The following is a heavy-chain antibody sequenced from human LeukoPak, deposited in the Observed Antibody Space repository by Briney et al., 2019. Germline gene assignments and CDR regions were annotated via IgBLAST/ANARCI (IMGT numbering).Heavy chain of an antibody. Sequence: GGSLRLSCAASGFTFSSYWMNWVRQAPGKGLEWVANIKQDGSEKYYVDSVKGRFTISRDNAKNSLYLQMNSLRAEDTAVYYCARIRFGESYAPKSYYYYYMDVWGKGTTVTISS. CDR1: GFTFSSYW. CDR2: IKQDGSEK. V-gene: IGHV3-7*01. D-gene: IGHD3-10*01. J-gene: IGHJ6*03. CDR3: ARIRFGESYAPKSYYYYYMDV.